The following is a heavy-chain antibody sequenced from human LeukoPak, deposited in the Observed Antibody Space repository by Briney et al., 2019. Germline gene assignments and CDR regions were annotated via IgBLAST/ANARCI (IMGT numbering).Heavy chain of an antibody. D-gene: IGHD1-26*01. J-gene: IGHJ4*02. CDR1: GCTFSSYA. V-gene: IGHV1-69*06. CDR2: IIPIFGTA. Sequence: GASVKVSCKASGCTFSSYAISWVRQAPGQGLEWMGGIIPIFGTANYAQKFQGRVTITADKSTSTAYMELSSLRSEDTAVYYCVRVYRPGGFDYWGQGTLVTVSS. CDR3: VRVYRPGGFDY.